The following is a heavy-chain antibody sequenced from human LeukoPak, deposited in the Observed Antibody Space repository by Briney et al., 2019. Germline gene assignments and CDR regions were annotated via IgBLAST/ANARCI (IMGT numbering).Heavy chain of an antibody. CDR1: GGSISNTNW. CDR2: VNLQGST. V-gene: IGHV4-4*02. CDR3: ARGGRSFVYYFDF. J-gene: IGHJ4*02. Sequence: PSETLSLTCGVSGGSISNTNWWTWVRQPPGKGLEWIGEVNLQGSTNYNPSLKSRVAISVDKSENQFSLRLSSVTAADTAVYYCARGGRSFVYYFDFWGQGALITVTS. D-gene: IGHD1-26*01.